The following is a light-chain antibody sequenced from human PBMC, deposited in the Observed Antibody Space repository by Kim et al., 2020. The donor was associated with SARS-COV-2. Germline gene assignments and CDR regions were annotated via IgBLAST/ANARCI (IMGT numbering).Light chain of an antibody. CDR1: SSHIGAGHD. J-gene: IGLJ3*02. CDR2: GNS. V-gene: IGLV1-40*01. CDR3: QSYDNSLRGWM. Sequence: RVTISCAGGSSHIGAGHDVHWYQQLPGTAPKLLIYGNSNRPSGVPDRFSGSKSGTSASLAITGLQAEDEADYYCQSYDNSLRGWMFGGGTKVTVL.